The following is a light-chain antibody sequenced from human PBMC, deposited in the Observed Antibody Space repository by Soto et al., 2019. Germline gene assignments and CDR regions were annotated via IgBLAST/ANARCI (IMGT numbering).Light chain of an antibody. CDR1: QSLSGR. Sequence: DIQMTQSPSSLSASVGDRVTITCRASQSLSGRLTWYQQKPGEAPKLLIYEISILHSGVPSRFSGSGSETDFTLTINSLQPGDFVTYYCQQSFSPPYTFGQGTRLEIK. CDR2: EIS. J-gene: IGKJ2*01. CDR3: QQSFSPPYT. V-gene: IGKV1-39*01.